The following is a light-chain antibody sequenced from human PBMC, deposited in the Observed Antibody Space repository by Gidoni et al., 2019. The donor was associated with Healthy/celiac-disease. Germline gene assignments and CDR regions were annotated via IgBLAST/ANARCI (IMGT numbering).Light chain of an antibody. CDR1: QSVSRSY. Sequence: EIVLTQSPGTLSLSPGERATLSGRAIQSVSRSYLAWYQQKPGQAPRLLIYGASSRATGNPDRFSGSGSGTDFTLTISRLEPEDCAVYYCQQYGSSPRTFGQGTKVEIK. V-gene: IGKV3-20*01. CDR2: GAS. CDR3: QQYGSSPRT. J-gene: IGKJ1*01.